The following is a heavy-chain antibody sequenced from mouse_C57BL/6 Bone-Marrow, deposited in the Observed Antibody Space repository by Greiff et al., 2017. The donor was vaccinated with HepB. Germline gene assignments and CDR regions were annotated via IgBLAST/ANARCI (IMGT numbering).Heavy chain of an antibody. CDR1: GYSITSGYY. V-gene: IGHV3-6*01. CDR2: ISYDGSN. Sequence: EVHLVESGPGLVKPSQSLSLTCSVTGYSITSGYYWNWIRQFPGNKLEWMGYISYDGSNNYNPSLKNRISITRDTSKNQFFLKLNSVTTEDTATYYCAREHYYGSFAYWGQGTLVTVSA. J-gene: IGHJ3*01. D-gene: IGHD1-1*01. CDR3: AREHYYGSFAY.